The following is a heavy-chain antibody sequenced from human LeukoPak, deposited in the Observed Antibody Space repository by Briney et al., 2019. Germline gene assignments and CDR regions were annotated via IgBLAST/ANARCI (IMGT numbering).Heavy chain of an antibody. V-gene: IGHV3-48*03. Sequence: GGSLRLSCAASGFTFSAYEMNWVRQAPGKGLESVSYISGSGTTKSYADSVKGRFTISRDNAKNLVFLQMNSLRVEDTAVYYCVRDGRGYCGSTSCRPFDYWGQGVLVTVSS. D-gene: IGHD2-2*01. CDR3: VRDGRGYCGSTSCRPFDY. J-gene: IGHJ4*02. CDR2: ISGSGTTK. CDR1: GFTFSAYE.